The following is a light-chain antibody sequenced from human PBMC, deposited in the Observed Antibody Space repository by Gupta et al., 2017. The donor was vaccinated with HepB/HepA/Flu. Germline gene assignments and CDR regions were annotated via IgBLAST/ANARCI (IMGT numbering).Light chain of an antibody. CDR3: AAWDTSLNAAV. J-gene: IGLJ2*01. CDR1: SSNVGSNN. CDR2: YND. V-gene: IGLV1-44*01. Sequence: HSVLTQSTSISGTPGQRVPISCSGSSSNVGSNNVNWYQQLPGTAPKLLIYYNDERPSGVPDRISGSKSGTSASLAISGLQSEDEADYYCAAWDTSLNAAVFGGGTKLTVL.